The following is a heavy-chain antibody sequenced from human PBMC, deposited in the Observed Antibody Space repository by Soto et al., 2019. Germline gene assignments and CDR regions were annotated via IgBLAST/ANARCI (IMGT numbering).Heavy chain of an antibody. CDR1: GFTFSSYA. CDR3: ARAPEGAVAQDY. V-gene: IGHV3-30-3*01. CDR2: ISYDGSNK. J-gene: IGHJ4*02. D-gene: IGHD6-19*01. Sequence: PGGSLRLSCAASGFTFSSYAMHWVRQAPGKGLEWVAVISYDGSNKYYADSVKGRFTISRDNTKNTLYLQMNSLRAEDTAVYYSARAPEGAVAQDYWGQGTLVTVSS.